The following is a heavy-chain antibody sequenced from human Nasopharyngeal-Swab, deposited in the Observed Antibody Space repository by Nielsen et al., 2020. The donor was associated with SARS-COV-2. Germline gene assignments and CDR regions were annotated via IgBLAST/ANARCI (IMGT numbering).Heavy chain of an antibody. J-gene: IGHJ4*02. V-gene: IGHV7-4-1*02. CDR3: ARVRIVGATAFFDY. CDR1: GYTFTSYA. CDR2: INTNTGNP. Sequence: ASVKVSCKASGYTFTSYAMNWVRQAPGQGLEWMGWINTNTGNPTYAQGFTGRFVSSLDTSVSTAYLQISSLKAEDTAVYYCARVRIVGATAFFDYWGQGTLVTVSS. D-gene: IGHD1-26*01.